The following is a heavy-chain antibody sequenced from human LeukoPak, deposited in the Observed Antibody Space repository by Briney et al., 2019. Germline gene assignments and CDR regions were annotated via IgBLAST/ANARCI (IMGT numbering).Heavy chain of an antibody. CDR1: GFTFSDYY. Sequence: GGSLRLSCAASGFTFSDYYMSWIRQAPGKGLEWVSYISSSGSTIYYADSVKGRFTISRDSAKNSLYLQMNSLRAEDTAVYYCARASVTIFGYYGMDVWGQGTTVTVSS. CDR2: ISSSGSTI. V-gene: IGHV3-11*01. CDR3: ARASVTIFGYYGMDV. D-gene: IGHD3-3*01. J-gene: IGHJ6*02.